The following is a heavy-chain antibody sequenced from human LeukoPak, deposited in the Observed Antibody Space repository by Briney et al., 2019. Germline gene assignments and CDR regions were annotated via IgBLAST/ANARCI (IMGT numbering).Heavy chain of an antibody. CDR2: IYYSGST. V-gene: IGHV4-39*07. CDR3: ARCPQRKYCSGGSCYFTPVYYMDV. D-gene: IGHD2-15*01. Sequence: PSETLSLTCTVSGGSISSSSYYWGWIRQPPGKGLEWIGSIYYSGSTYYNPSLKSRVTISVDTSKNQFSLKLSSVTAADTAVYYCARCPQRKYCSGGSCYFTPVYYMDVWGKGTTVTVSS. J-gene: IGHJ6*03. CDR1: GGSISSSSYY.